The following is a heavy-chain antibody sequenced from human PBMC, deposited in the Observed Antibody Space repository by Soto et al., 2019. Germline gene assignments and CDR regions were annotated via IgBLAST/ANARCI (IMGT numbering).Heavy chain of an antibody. V-gene: IGHV3-33*01. Sequence: QVQLVESGGGVVQPGRSLRLSCAASGFSFSNYVMHWVRQAPGKGLEWVALVWNDGSNKHYGDSVRGRFTISRDNSKNTLYLQMNNLRAEDTAVYYCAGELMLSLEKRQEDAFDIWGQGTLVTVSS. CDR2: VWNDGSNK. D-gene: IGHD2-8*01. CDR3: AGELMLSLEKRQEDAFDI. CDR1: GFSFSNYV. J-gene: IGHJ3*02.